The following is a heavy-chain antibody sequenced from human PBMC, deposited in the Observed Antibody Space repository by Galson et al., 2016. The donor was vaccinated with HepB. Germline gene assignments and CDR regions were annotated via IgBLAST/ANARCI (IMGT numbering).Heavy chain of an antibody. CDR1: GATFARYA. V-gene: IGHV1-69*10. J-gene: IGHJ3*02. CDR3: ARGEEMTTIGAFDI. CDR2: ILPLIGGT. D-gene: IGHD5-24*01. Sequence: SVKVSCKASGATFARYAFSWVRQAPGQGLEWMGGILPLIGGTHYAQDFQDRVTITAEMSTSTAYMDLSSLTSEDTAIYYCARGEEMTTIGAFDIWGQGTMVTVSS.